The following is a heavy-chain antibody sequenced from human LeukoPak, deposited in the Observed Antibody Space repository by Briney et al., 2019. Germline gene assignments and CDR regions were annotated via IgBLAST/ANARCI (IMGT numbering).Heavy chain of an antibody. D-gene: IGHD4-17*01. J-gene: IGHJ4*02. CDR2: SDYTGSK. V-gene: IGHV4-39*01. CDR3: AKDFGDFRTDY. Sequence: SQTLSLTCTVSGGSISRSGYYWAWIRQPPGKGLEWIASSDYTGSKAYNPSLKSRVTVSVDTSKNQFFLKLTSVTAADTAVYYCAKDFGDFRTDYWGQGTLVTVSS. CDR1: GGSISRSGYY.